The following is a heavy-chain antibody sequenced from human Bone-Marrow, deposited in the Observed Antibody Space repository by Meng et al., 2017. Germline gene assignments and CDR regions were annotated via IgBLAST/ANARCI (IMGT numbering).Heavy chain of an antibody. CDR1: GGPFSSYA. CDR3: ARVLTFFGVVHNWFDP. V-gene: IGHV1-69*01. D-gene: IGHD3-3*01. Sequence: LVQSGAEVKNPGSSVKVSCKASGGPFSSYAISWVRQAPGQGLEWMGGIIPIFGTANYAQKFQGRVTITADESTSTAYMELSSLRSEDTAVYYCARVLTFFGVVHNWFDPWGQGTLVTVSS. CDR2: IIPIFGTA. J-gene: IGHJ5*02.